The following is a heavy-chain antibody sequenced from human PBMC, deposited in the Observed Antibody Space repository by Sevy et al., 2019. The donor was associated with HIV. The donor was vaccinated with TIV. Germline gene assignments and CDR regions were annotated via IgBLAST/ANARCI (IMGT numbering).Heavy chain of an antibody. CDR3: AKDVRHDSSGYFDY. J-gene: IGHJ4*02. Sequence: GGSLRLSCAASGFTFSSYAMHWVRQAPGKGLEWVAVISYDGSNKYYADSVKGRFTISRDNSKNTLYLQMNSLRAEDTAVYYCAKDVRHDSSGYFDYWGQGILVTVSS. V-gene: IGHV3-30-3*01. D-gene: IGHD3-22*01. CDR1: GFTFSSYA. CDR2: ISYDGSNK.